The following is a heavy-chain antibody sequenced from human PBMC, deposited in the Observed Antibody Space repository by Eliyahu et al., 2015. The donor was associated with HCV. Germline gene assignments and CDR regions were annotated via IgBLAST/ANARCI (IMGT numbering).Heavy chain of an antibody. CDR1: GXTFSTYT. J-gene: IGHJ3*01. Sequence: EVQLMESGGALIQPGGSLRLSCAASGXTFSTYTMNWVRQAPGKGLEWISNINSSNHFIYYADSVKGRFTISTDNAKNSLSLQMNSLRAEDTGIYYCARSLIGSGGDLDVWGQGTMVTVSS. CDR3: ARSLIGSGGDLDV. V-gene: IGHV3-48*01. D-gene: IGHD2-15*01. CDR2: INSSNHFI.